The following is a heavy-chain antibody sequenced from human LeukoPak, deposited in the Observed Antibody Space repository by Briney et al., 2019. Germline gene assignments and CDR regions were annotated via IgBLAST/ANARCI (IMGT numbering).Heavy chain of an antibody. J-gene: IGHJ2*01. D-gene: IGHD3-3*01. V-gene: IGHV4-34*01. CDR2: INHSGST. CDR3: ASGPNDFWSGYFPL. CDR1: GGSFSGYY. Sequence: SETLSLTCAVYGGSFSGYYWSWIRQPPGKGLEWIGEINHSGSTNYNPSLKSRVTISVDTSKNQFSLKLSSVTAADTAVYYCASGPNDFWSGYFPLWGRGTLVTVSS.